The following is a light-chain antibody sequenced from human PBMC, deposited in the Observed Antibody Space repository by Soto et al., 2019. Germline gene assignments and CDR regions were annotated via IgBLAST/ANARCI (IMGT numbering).Light chain of an antibody. V-gene: IGLV2-14*01. CDR3: SSYTSSSTLEVV. J-gene: IGLJ2*01. CDR2: EVS. CDR1: SSDVGGYNY. Sequence: QSVLTQPASASGSPGQSITISCTGTSSDVGGYNYVSWYQQHPGKAPKLMIYEVSNRPSGVSNRFSGSKSGNTASLTISGLQAEDEADYYCSSYTSSSTLEVVFGGGTKVTVL.